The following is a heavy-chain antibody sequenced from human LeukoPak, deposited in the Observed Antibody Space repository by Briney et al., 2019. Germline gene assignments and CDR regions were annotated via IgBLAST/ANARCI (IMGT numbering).Heavy chain of an antibody. CDR1: GFTFNDYE. J-gene: IGHJ3*02. CDR2: LSSSGRTI. V-gene: IGHV3-48*03. Sequence: GGSLRLSRAASGFTFNDYEMNWVRQAPGKGLEWVSYLSSSGRTIFYADSVKGRFTISRDNAKNSLYLQMNGLRAEDTAVYYCARNSYAFDMWGQGTMVTVS. CDR3: ARNSYAFDM.